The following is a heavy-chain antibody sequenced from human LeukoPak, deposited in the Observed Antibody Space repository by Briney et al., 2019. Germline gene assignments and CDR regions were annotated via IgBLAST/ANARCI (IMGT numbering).Heavy chain of an antibody. V-gene: IGHV3-74*01. CDR3: ARGPDYGGPL. D-gene: IGHD4-23*01. Sequence: PGGSLRLPCVAFGFLFPNYWWPGAPHAPGKGRLWVARMNSDASSTSYADSVKGRFSISRDNAKKTLYLQMNSLRAEDTAVYYCARGPDYGGPLRGQGTLVTVSP. CDR2: MNSDASST. J-gene: IGHJ4*02. CDR1: GFLFPNYW.